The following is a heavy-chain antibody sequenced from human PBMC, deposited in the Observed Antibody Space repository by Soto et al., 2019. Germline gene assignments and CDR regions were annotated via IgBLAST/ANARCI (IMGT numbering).Heavy chain of an antibody. V-gene: IGHV3-30-3*01. Sequence: QVQLVESGGGVVQPGRSLRLSCAASGFTFSSYAMHWVRQAPGKGLEWVSVISYDGSNKYYPDSVKGRFTISRDNSQNTLYLQMNSLSAEDTAVYYWARTSIVVVSAPLNWFDPWGQGTLVTVSS. D-gene: IGHD2-21*01. CDR2: ISYDGSNK. J-gene: IGHJ5*02. CDR1: GFTFSSYA. CDR3: ARTSIVVVSAPLNWFDP.